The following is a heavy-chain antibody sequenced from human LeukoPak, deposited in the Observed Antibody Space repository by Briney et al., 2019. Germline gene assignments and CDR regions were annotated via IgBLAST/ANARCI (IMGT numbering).Heavy chain of an antibody. V-gene: IGHV4-34*01. J-gene: IGHJ4*02. CDR1: GGSFSGYY. CDR3: ARGSRATIFGL. Sequence: SETLSLTCAVYGGSFSGYYCSWIRQPPGKGLEWIGEINHSGSTNYNPSLKSRVTISVDTSKNQFSLKLSSVTAADTAVYYCARGSRATIFGLWGQGTLVTVSS. D-gene: IGHD3-3*01. CDR2: INHSGST.